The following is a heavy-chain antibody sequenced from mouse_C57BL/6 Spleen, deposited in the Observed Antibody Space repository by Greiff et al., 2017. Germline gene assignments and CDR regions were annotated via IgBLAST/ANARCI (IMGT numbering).Heavy chain of an antibody. CDR1: GYTFTSYT. J-gene: IGHJ3*01. Sequence: VQLQQSGAELARPGASVKMSCKASGYTFTSYTMHWVKQRPGQGLEWIGYINPSSGYPKYNQKFKDKATLTADKSSSTAYMQLSSLTSEDSAVYYCARDDGYRFAYWGQGTLVTVSA. CDR3: ARDDGYRFAY. V-gene: IGHV1-4*01. D-gene: IGHD2-3*01. CDR2: INPSSGYP.